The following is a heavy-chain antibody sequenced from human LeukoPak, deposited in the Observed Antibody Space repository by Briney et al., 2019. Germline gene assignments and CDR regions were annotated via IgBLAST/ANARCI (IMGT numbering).Heavy chain of an antibody. CDR3: ASLDTVVPYYYYYGMDV. V-gene: IGHV3-30-3*01. D-gene: IGHD4-23*01. Sequence: GGSLRLSCAASGFTFSSYAMHWVRQAPGKGLEWVAVISYDGSNKYYADSVKGRFTISRDNSKNTLYLQMNSLRAEDTAVYYCASLDTVVPYYYYYGMDVWGQGTTVTVSS. CDR2: ISYDGSNK. J-gene: IGHJ6*02. CDR1: GFTFSSYA.